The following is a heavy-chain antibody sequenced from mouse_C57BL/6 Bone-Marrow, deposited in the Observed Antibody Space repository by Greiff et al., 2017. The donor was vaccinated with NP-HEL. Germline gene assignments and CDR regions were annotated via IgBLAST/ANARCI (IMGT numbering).Heavy chain of an antibody. Sequence: VKLVESGGGLVQPGGSLKLSCAASGFTFSDYCMYWVRQTPEKRLEWVAYISNGGGSTYYPDTVKGRFTISRDNAKNTLYLQMSRLKSEDTAMYYCARHHGWFAYWGQGTLVTVSA. J-gene: IGHJ3*01. CDR1: GFTFSDYC. V-gene: IGHV5-12*01. CDR3: ARHHGWFAY. CDR2: ISNGGGST.